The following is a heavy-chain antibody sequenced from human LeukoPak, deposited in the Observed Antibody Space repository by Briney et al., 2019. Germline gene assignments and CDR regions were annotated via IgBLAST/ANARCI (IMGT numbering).Heavy chain of an antibody. D-gene: IGHD3-9*01. CDR3: ARGYDILTGYYYFDY. CDR2: ISAYNGNT. CDR1: GYTFTSYG. V-gene: IGHV1-18*01. J-gene: IGHJ4*02. Sequence: ASVTVSFKASGYTFTSYGISWVRQAPGQGLEWMGWISAYNGNTNYAQKLQGRVTMTTDTPTSTAYMELRSLRSDDTAVYYCARGYDILTGYYYFDYWGQGTLVTVSS.